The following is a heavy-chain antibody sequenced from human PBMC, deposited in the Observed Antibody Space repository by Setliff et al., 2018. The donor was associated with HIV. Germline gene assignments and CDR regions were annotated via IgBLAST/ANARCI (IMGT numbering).Heavy chain of an antibody. D-gene: IGHD2-15*01. CDR2: SNPNTGGT. Sequence: ASVKVSCKTSGYMFNIYYMHWVRQVPGQGLEWMGWSNPNTGGTKYAQKFQGRVTKTMDTSTTTAYMELSGLKSDDTAVYYCARDHVVCSGGTCRSDDPYYYYYMNVWGQGTTVTVSS. CDR3: ARDHVVCSGGTCRSDDPYYYYYMNV. V-gene: IGHV1-2*02. CDR1: GYMFNIYY. J-gene: IGHJ6*03.